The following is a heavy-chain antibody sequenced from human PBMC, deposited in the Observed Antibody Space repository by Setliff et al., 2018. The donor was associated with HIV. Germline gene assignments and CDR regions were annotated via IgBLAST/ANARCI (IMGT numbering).Heavy chain of an antibody. CDR1: GESFSGYF. J-gene: IGHJ4*02. Sequence: SETLSLTCAVYGESFSGYFWSWFRQPPGEGLEWIGEINHSGSTIYNPSLKSRVTISVDTSKNQFSLRLSSVTAADTAVYYCARGLETTIFGVVAYFDYWGQGTLVTVSS. CDR3: ARGLETTIFGVVAYFDY. CDR2: INHSGST. V-gene: IGHV4-34*01. D-gene: IGHD3-3*01.